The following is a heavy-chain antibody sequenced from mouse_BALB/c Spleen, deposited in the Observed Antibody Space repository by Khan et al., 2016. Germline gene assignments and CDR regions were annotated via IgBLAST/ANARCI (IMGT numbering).Heavy chain of an antibody. CDR3: WILL. J-gene: IGHJ2*01. V-gene: IGHV6-6*02. Sequence: EVKLEESGGGLVQPGGSMKLSCVASGFTFSNYWMNWVRQYPEKGLEWVAEIRLKSDDYVKHYAESVKGRFTISRDDSKSSVYLQMNNLRAEDTGIYYCWILLWGQGTTLTVSS. CDR2: IRLKSDDYVK. CDR1: GFTFSNYW.